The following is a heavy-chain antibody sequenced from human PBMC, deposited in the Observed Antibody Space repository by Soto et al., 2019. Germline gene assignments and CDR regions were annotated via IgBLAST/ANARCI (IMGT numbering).Heavy chain of an antibody. Sequence: QVQLVQSGAEVKKPGASVKVSCKASGYTFTSYGISWVRQAPGQGLEWMGWINAYNANTNYAQKLQGRVTMTTDTSTSTAYMALRSLRSDDTPVYYWARDPVAGTYFAYWGQGALVTVSS. D-gene: IGHD6-19*01. V-gene: IGHV1-18*01. CDR2: INAYNANT. J-gene: IGHJ4*02. CDR3: ARDPVAGTYFAY. CDR1: GYTFTSYG.